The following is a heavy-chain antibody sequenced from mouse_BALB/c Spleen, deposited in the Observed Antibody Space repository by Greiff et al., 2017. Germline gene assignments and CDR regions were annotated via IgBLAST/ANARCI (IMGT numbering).Heavy chain of an antibody. CDR3: ARDRHYLFDY. Sequence: EVKLVESGGDLVKPGGSLKLSCAASGFTFSSYGMSWVRQTPDKRLELVATINSNGGSTYYPDSVKGRFTISRDNAKNTLYLQMSSLKSEDTAMYYCARDRHYLFDYWGQGTTLTVSS. D-gene: IGHD1-1*02. V-gene: IGHV5-6-3*01. CDR1: GFTFSSYG. CDR2: INSNGGST. J-gene: IGHJ2*01.